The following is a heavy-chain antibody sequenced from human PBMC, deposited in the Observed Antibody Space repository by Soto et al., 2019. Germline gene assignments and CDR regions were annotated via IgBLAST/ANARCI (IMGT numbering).Heavy chain of an antibody. CDR1: GYTFTGYY. V-gene: IGHV1-2*04. J-gene: IGHJ6*02. CDR2: INPNSGGT. Sequence: GASVKVSCKASGYTFTGYYMHWVRQAPGQGLEWMGWINPNSGGTNYAQKFQGWVTMTRDTSISTAYMELSRLRSDDTAVYYCAREQVPAAIAVGYYGMDVWGQGTTVTVSS. D-gene: IGHD2-2*01. CDR3: AREQVPAAIAVGYYGMDV.